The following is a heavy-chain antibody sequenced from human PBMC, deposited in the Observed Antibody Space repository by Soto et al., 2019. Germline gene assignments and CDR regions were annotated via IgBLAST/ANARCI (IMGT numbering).Heavy chain of an antibody. CDR3: ARHPGYCSGGSCNGQYTLDV. Sequence: PSETLSLTCSVSGGCISSNSYSWGWIRQPPGKGLEWIGTLYSSRDTYYNPSLKSRVTISADTSQNQFSLDLTSVTATDTAVYFCARHPGYCSGGSCNGQYTLDVWGQGTTVTVSS. CDR2: LYSSRDT. V-gene: IGHV4-39*01. J-gene: IGHJ6*02. CDR1: GGCISSNSYS. D-gene: IGHD2-15*01.